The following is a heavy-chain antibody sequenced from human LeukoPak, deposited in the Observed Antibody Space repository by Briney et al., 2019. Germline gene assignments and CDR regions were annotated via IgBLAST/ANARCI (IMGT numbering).Heavy chain of an antibody. J-gene: IGHJ4*02. CDR2: ISSNGGST. Sequence: GGSLRLSCSASGFTFSSYAMHWVRQAPGKGLEYVSAISSNGGSTYYADSVKGRFTISRDNSKNTLYLQMSSLRAEDTAVYYCVKGREPTYSSSWTDWGQVTLVTVSS. D-gene: IGHD6-13*01. V-gene: IGHV3-64D*06. CDR3: VKGREPTYSSSWTD. CDR1: GFTFSSYA.